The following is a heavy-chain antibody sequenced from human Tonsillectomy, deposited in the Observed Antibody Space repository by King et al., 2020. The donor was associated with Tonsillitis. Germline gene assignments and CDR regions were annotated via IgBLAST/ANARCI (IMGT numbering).Heavy chain of an antibody. Sequence: VQLQESGPGLVKPSETLSLTCTVSGYSINSGYYWGWIRQSPGTGLEWIGSIFHSGSTYYNPSLKSRVTISVDTSNNQFSRKLSSVTAADTAVYYCARGRGSVGWFDPWGLGTLVTVSS. V-gene: IGHV4-38-2*02. CDR1: GYSINSGYY. D-gene: IGHD3-10*01. CDR2: IFHSGST. CDR3: ARGRGSVGWFDP. J-gene: IGHJ5*02.